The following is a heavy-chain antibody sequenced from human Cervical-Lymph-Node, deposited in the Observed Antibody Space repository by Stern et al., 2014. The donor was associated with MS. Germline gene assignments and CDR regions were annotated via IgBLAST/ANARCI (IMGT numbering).Heavy chain of an antibody. CDR3: VRRRDSDSYDTFDI. CDR2: IYPEDSDT. D-gene: IGHD3-22*01. J-gene: IGHJ3*02. V-gene: IGHV5-51*01. Sequence: VQLVESGAEVKKPGESLKISCKTSGYSFSNFWIGWVRQKPGKGLEWMGIIYPEDSDTTSSPSFQGHVTISADESISTAYLQWRSLKASDTAMYYCVRRRDSDSYDTFDIWGQGTMLIVSS. CDR1: GYSFSNFW.